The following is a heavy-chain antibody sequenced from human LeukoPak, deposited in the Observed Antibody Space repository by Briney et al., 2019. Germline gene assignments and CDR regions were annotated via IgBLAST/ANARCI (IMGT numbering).Heavy chain of an antibody. J-gene: IGHJ4*02. CDR1: GYTFTSYG. Sequence: ASVKVSCKASGYTFTSYGTSWVRQAPGQGLEWMGWISAYNGNTNYAQKLQGRVTMTTDTSTSTAYMELRSLRSDDTAVYYCARTRSSSWYVPYYFDYWGQGTLVTVSS. D-gene: IGHD6-13*01. V-gene: IGHV1-18*01. CDR2: ISAYNGNT. CDR3: ARTRSSSWYVPYYFDY.